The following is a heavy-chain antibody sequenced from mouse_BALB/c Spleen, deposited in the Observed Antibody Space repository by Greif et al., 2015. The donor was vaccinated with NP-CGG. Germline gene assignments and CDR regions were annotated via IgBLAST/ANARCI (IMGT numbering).Heavy chain of an antibody. Sequence: QVHVKQSGAELVKPGASVRLSCKASGYTFTNYYMYWVKQRPGQGLEWIGEINPSNGGTTSNEKFKNKATLTVDKSSSTAYMQLSSLTSEDSAVYYCTRFGYYGMDYWGQGTSVTVSS. CDR2: INPSNGGT. CDR3: TRFGYYGMDY. J-gene: IGHJ4*01. CDR1: GYTFTNYY. V-gene: IGHV1S81*02.